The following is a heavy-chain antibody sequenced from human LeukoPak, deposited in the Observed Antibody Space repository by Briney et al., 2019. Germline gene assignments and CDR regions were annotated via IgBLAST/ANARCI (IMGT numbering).Heavy chain of an antibody. CDR1: GFTFSLYW. CDR2: MNQEGSEK. D-gene: IGHD3-22*01. CDR3: ARLEDYSNSVGDYTTFFLDY. J-gene: IGHJ4*02. Sequence: GGSLRLSCAASGFTFSLYWMSWVRQAPGKGLEWVSKMNQEGSEKYYVDSVKGRFTISRDKNSVYLQLNNLRAEDTAVYYCARLEDYSNSVGDYTTFFLDYWGQGTLVTASS. V-gene: IGHV3-7*01.